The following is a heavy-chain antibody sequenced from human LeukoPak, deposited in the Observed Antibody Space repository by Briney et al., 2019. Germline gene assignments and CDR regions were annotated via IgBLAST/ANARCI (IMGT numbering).Heavy chain of an antibody. CDR2: IIPIFGIA. CDR3: ARDSDYREYVCY. D-gene: IGHD4-17*01. CDR1: GGTFSSYA. V-gene: IGHV1-69*04. J-gene: IGHJ4*02. Sequence: SVKVSCKASGGTFSSYAISWVRQAPGQGLEWMGRIIPIFGIANYAQKFQGRVTITADKSTSTAYMELSSLRSEDTAVYYCARDSDYREYVCYWGQGTLVNVSS.